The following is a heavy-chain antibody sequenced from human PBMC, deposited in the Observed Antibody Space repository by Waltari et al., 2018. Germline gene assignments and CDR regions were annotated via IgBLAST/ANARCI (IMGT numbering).Heavy chain of an antibody. D-gene: IGHD6-13*01. J-gene: IGHJ4*02. CDR1: GGSISSSSYY. Sequence: QLQLQESGPGLVKPSETLSLTCTVSGGSISSSSYYWGWIRQPPGKGLEWIGSIYYSGSTYSNPSLKSRVTISVDTSKNQFSLKLSSVTAADTAVYYCARLVSGYSSSWYGGDYWGQGTLVTVSS. CDR3: ARLVSGYSSSWYGGDY. V-gene: IGHV4-39*01. CDR2: IYYSGST.